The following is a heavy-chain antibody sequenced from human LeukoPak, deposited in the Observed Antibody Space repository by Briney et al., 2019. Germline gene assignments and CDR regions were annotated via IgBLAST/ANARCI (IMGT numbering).Heavy chain of an antibody. D-gene: IGHD3-22*01. CDR1: GYTLTELS. CDR3: ARTYYYGSSGYSGFDY. CDR2: FDPEDGKT. V-gene: IGHV1-24*01. Sequence: ASVKVSCKVSGYTLTELSMHWVRQAPGKGLEWMGDFDPEDGKTVYAQKLQGRVTMTTDTSTSTVYMELRSLRSDDTAVYYCARTYYYGSSGYSGFDYWGQGTLVTVSS. J-gene: IGHJ4*02.